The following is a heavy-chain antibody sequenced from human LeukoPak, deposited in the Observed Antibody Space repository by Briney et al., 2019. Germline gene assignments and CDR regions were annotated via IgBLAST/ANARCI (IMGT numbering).Heavy chain of an antibody. D-gene: IGHD2-2*01. Sequence: GGSLRLSCAASGFTFSSYAMSWVRQAPGKGLEWVSAISGSGSTIYYADSVKGRFTISRDDAKNSLYLQMNSLRAEDTAVYYCARAQPPFDPWGQGTLVTVSS. V-gene: IGHV3-23*01. J-gene: IGHJ5*02. CDR3: ARAQPPFDP. CDR1: GFTFSSYA. CDR2: ISGSGSTI.